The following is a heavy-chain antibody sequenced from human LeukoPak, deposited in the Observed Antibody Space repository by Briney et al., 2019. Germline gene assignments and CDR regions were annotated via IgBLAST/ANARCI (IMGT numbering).Heavy chain of an antibody. J-gene: IGHJ4*02. CDR3: ARGGGYGYPTGAN. V-gene: IGHV1-46*01. D-gene: IGHD5-18*01. CDR1: GYTFGSYY. CDR2: INSNGGGT. Sequence: ASVKVSCKTSGYTFGSYYMHWVRQAPGQGLEWMGTINSNGGGTNYAQKFQGRVAMTRDKSTRTVYMELSSLRSEDTAVYYCARGGGYGYPTGANWGQGTQVTVSS.